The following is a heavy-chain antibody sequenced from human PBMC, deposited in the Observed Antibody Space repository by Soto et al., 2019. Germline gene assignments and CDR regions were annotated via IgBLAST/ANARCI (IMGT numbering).Heavy chain of an antibody. CDR1: GFTFSSYG. Sequence: TGGSLRLSCAASGFTFSSYGMHWVRQAPGKGLEWVAVIWYDGSNKYYADSVKGRFTISRDNSKNTLYLQMNSLRAEDTAVYYCAREGYDSSGSVYGMDVWGQGTTVTVSS. J-gene: IGHJ6*02. D-gene: IGHD3-22*01. CDR2: IWYDGSNK. V-gene: IGHV3-33*01. CDR3: AREGYDSSGSVYGMDV.